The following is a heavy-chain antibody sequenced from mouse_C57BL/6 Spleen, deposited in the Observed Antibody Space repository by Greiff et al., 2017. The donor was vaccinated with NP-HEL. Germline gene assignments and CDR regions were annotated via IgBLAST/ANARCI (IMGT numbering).Heavy chain of an antibody. CDR1: GFTFSSYG. Sequence: DVKLVESGGDLVKPGGSLKLSCAASGFTFSSYGMSWVRQTPDKRLEWVATISSGGSYTYYPDSVKGRFTISRDNAKNTLYLQMSSLKSEDTAMYYCASYGSSPYWYFDVWGTGTTVTVSS. D-gene: IGHD1-1*01. CDR2: ISSGGSYT. V-gene: IGHV5-6*02. J-gene: IGHJ1*03. CDR3: ASYGSSPYWYFDV.